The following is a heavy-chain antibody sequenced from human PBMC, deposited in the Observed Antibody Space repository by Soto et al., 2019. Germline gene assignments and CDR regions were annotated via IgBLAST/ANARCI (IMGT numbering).Heavy chain of an antibody. V-gene: IGHV3-30*18. CDR2: ISYDGSNK. D-gene: IGHD3-10*01. CDR3: AKTVYGSGSTPGYYYGMDV. J-gene: IGHJ6*02. Sequence: VGSLRLSCAASGFTFSSYGMHWVRQAPGKGLEWVAVISYDGSNKYYADSVKGRFTISRDNSKNTLYLQMNSLRAEDTAVYYCAKTVYGSGSTPGYYYGMDVWGQGTTVTVSS. CDR1: GFTFSSYG.